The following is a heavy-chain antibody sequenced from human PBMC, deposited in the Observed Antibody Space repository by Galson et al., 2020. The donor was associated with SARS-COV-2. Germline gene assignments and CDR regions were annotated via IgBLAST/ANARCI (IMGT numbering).Heavy chain of an antibody. J-gene: IGHJ4*02. CDR3: AVGKYSSGYFDY. CDR2: ISHSGST. V-gene: IGHV4-34*01. Sequence: SQTLSLTCAVDGDSFSPYYWSWIRQPPGMGLEWIGDISHSGSTAYNPSLKSRVTISGDTSKKQASLMLTSVDAADTAVYYCAVGKYSSGYFDYWGQGNLVTVSS. D-gene: IGHD3-22*01. CDR1: GDSFSPYY.